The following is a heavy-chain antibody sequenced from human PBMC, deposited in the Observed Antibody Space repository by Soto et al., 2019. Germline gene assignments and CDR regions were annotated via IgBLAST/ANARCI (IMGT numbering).Heavy chain of an antibody. Sequence: GGSLRLSCAASGFTFSSYWMSWVRQAPGKGLEWVANIKQDGSEKYYVDSVKGRFTISRDNAKNSLYLQMNSLRAEDTAVYYCARDPLQFTVSDWFDPWGQGTLVTVSS. CDR1: GFTFSSYW. D-gene: IGHD3-3*01. CDR3: ARDPLQFTVSDWFDP. V-gene: IGHV3-7*01. CDR2: IKQDGSEK. J-gene: IGHJ5*02.